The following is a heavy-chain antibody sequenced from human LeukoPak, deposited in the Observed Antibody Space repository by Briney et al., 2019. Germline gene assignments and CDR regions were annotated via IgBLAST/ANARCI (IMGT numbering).Heavy chain of an antibody. Sequence: ASVKVSCKASGYTFTGYYMHWVRQAPGQGLEWMGWINPNSGGTNYAQKFQGRVTMTRDSSTSTAYMELSRLTSDDTAVYYCARGVREVTTRYNWFDPWGQGTLVTVSS. V-gene: IGHV1-2*02. CDR1: GYTFTGYY. J-gene: IGHJ5*02. CDR2: INPNSGGT. D-gene: IGHD4-17*01. CDR3: ARGVREVTTRYNWFDP.